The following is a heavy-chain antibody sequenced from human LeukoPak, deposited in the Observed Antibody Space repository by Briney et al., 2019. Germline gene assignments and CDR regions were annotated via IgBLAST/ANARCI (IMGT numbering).Heavy chain of an antibody. Sequence: GGSLRLSCEPSGFSFSTYSMNWVRQAPGKGLEWISYISISSTTIYYADSVKGRFTISRDNSKNSLYLQMNNLRDDDTAVYYCARDRYSGYDFAYWGQGTLVTVSS. V-gene: IGHV3-48*02. CDR2: ISISSTTI. CDR1: GFSFSTYS. J-gene: IGHJ4*02. CDR3: ARDRYSGYDFAY. D-gene: IGHD5-12*01.